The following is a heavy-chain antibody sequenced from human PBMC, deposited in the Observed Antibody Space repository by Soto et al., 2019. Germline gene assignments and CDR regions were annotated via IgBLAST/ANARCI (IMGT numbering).Heavy chain of an antibody. CDR2: ISWNSGSI. CDR3: AKALTRPPYYYYYGMDV. J-gene: IGHJ6*02. V-gene: IGHV3-9*01. Sequence: PGGPLIHSCGASGFTFDDYAMHWVRQAPGKGLEWVSGISWNSGSIGYADSVKGRFTISRDNAKNSLYLQMNSLRAEDTALYYCAKALTRPPYYYYYGMDVWGQGTTVTVSS. CDR1: GFTFDDYA.